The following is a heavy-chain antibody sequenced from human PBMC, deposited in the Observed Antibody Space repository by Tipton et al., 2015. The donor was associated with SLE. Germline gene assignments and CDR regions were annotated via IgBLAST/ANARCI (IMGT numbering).Heavy chain of an antibody. D-gene: IGHD3-22*01. CDR2: IFQSGRT. CDR3: ARGRSYDSSGYYFYYYYYMDV. J-gene: IGHJ6*03. Sequence: LTCTVSGGSISSGGYYWSWIRQPPGRGLEWIGNIFQSGRTYYNPSLKSRVTISVDTSKNQFSLKLSSVTAADTAVYYCARGRSYDSSGYYFYYYYYMDVWGKGTTVTVSS. CDR1: GGSISSGGYY. V-gene: IGHV4-61*08.